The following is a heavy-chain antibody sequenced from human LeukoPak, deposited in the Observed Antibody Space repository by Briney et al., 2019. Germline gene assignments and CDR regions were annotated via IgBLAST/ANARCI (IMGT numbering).Heavy chain of an antibody. D-gene: IGHD5-12*01. CDR1: AGSISSSSHH. V-gene: IGHV4-39*01. Sequence: PSETLSLTCTVSAGSISSSSHHWGWIRQSPGKGLEWIGSIYYGRTTYYNPSLNSRVTISIVTSKNQFSLQLNSVTAADTAVYYCVRHDGRGGATMGALDSWGQGSLVTVSS. CDR3: VRHDGRGGATMGALDS. J-gene: IGHJ4*02. CDR2: IYYGRTT.